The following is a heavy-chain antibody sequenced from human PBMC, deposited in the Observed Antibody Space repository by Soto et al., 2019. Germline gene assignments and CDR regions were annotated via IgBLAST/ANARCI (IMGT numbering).Heavy chain of an antibody. J-gene: IGHJ4*02. V-gene: IGHV3-9*01. CDR1: GFTFEAYA. D-gene: IGHD3-10*01. CDR2: INWNSGSK. Sequence: EVRLVESGGGPAQPGGSLRLSCAASGFTFEAYAMQWVRQGPGKGLEWVSGINWNSGSKDYADSVKGRFTISRDNVKKSRFRQMDSLRTEDTALYYCTAIKGAVLLGFGESVYWGQGTLVTVSS. CDR3: TAIKGAVLLGFGESVY.